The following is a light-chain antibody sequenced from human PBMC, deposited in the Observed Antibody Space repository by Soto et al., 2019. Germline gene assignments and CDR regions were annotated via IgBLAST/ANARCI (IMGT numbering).Light chain of an antibody. CDR2: EGG. V-gene: IGLV2-23*03. CDR3: CSYAGYSTFV. J-gene: IGLJ1*01. CDR1: SSDVGGYNF. Sequence: QSALTQPASVSGSPGQSITISCTGTSSDVGGYNFVSWYQQHPGKAPKLMIFEGGKRPSGVSNRFSGSKSGNTASLTISGLQAEDEADYYCCSYAGYSTFVFGTGTKVTVL.